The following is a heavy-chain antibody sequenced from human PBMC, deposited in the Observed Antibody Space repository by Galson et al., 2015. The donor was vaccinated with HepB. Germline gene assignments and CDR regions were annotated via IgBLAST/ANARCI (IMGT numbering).Heavy chain of an antibody. CDR1: GYSFTSYW. CDR3: ARQRIAAAEYDY. J-gene: IGHJ4*02. CDR2: IDPSDSYT. Sequence: SGAEVKQPGESLRISCKGSGYSFTSYWISWVRQMPGKGLEWMGRIDPSDSYTNYSPSFQGHVTISADKSISTAYLQWSSLKASDTAMYYCARQRIAAAEYDYWGQGTLVTVAS. V-gene: IGHV5-10-1*01. D-gene: IGHD6-13*01.